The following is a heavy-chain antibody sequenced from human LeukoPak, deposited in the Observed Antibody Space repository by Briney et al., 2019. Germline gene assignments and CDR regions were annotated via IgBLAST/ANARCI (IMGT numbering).Heavy chain of an antibody. J-gene: IGHJ1*01. D-gene: IGHD4-11*01. CDR3: ATYSTRNAREFQS. CDR1: GFTFSSYW. V-gene: IGHV3-7*01. Sequence: GGSLRLSCAASGFTFSSYWMSWVRQAPGKGLEWVANIKQDGSEKYYVDSVKGRFTISRDNAKMSLYLQMNSLRVEDTAVYYCATYSTRNAREFQSWGQGTLVTVSS. CDR2: IKQDGSEK.